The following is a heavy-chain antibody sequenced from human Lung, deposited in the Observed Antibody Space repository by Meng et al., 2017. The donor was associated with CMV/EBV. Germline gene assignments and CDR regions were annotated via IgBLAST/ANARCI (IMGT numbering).Heavy chain of an antibody. Sequence: GGSLRLXCAASGFTFSSYSMNWVRQAPGKGLEWVSSISSSSSYIYYADSVKGRFTISRDNAKNSLYLQMNSLRAEDTAVYYCARAPYCSSTSCYKRGGYYFDYXGQGXLVTVSS. V-gene: IGHV3-21*01. J-gene: IGHJ4*02. CDR3: ARAPYCSSTSCYKRGGYYFDY. D-gene: IGHD2-2*02. CDR2: ISSSSSYI. CDR1: GFTFSSYS.